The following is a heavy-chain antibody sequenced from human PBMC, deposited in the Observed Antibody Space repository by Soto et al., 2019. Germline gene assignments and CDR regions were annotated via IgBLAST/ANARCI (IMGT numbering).Heavy chain of an antibody. J-gene: IGHJ6*02. CDR3: ARDLKDIVVVPAAIAGFYYYYGMDV. V-gene: IGHV3-30-3*01. D-gene: IGHD2-2*02. CDR1: GFTFSSYA. CDR2: ISYDGSNK. Sequence: QVQLVESGGGVVQPGRSLRLSCAASGFTFSSYAMHWVRQAPGKGLEWVAVISYDGSNKYYADSVMGRFTISRDNSKNTLYLQMNSLRAEDTAVYYCARDLKDIVVVPAAIAGFYYYYGMDVWGQGTTVTVSS.